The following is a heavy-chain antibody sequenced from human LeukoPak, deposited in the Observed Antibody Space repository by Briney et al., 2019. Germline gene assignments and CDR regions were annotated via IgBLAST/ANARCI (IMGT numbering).Heavy chain of an antibody. CDR2: ITYSGYT. D-gene: IGHD1-1*01. CDR3: ARHIDGTTRDH. J-gene: IGHJ4*02. CDR1: IGSISNYY. V-gene: IGHV4-59*08. Sequence: SETLSLTCTESIGSISNYYSSWIRQPPGKGLEWIGYITYSGYTDSHPSLKTRVTMSIDTSGTQLTLKLSSVTAADTAVYYCARHIDGTTRDHWGQGTLVTVSS.